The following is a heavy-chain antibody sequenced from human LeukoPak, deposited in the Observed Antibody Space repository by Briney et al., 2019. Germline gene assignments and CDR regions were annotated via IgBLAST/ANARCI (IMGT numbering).Heavy chain of an antibody. V-gene: IGHV4-4*02. CDR2: IYHSGST. CDR1: GGSISSSNW. Sequence: SETLSLTCAVSGGSISSSNWWSWVRQPPGKGLEWIGEIYHSGSTNYNPSLKSRVTISVDKSKNQFSMKLSSVTAADTAVYYCARDSGTTGEVKFDPWGQGTLVTVSS. D-gene: IGHD3-10*01. CDR3: ARDSGTTGEVKFDP. J-gene: IGHJ5*02.